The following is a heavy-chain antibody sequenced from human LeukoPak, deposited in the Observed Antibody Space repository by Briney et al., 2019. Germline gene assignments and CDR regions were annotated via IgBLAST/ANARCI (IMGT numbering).Heavy chain of an antibody. CDR2: INWSGGST. D-gene: IGHD3-3*01. V-gene: IGHV3-20*04. J-gene: IGHJ4*02. Sequence: RPGGSLRLSCAASGFTFDDYGMCWVRQAPGKGLEWVSSINWSGGSTGYADSVKGRFTISRDNAKNSLYLQMNSLRAEDTALYYCARVEYYDFWSGIDYWGQGTLVTVSS. CDR3: ARVEYYDFWSGIDY. CDR1: GFTFDDYG.